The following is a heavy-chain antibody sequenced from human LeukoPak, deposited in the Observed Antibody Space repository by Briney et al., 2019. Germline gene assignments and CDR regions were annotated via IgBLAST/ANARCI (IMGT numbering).Heavy chain of an antibody. Sequence: SETLSLTCTVSGGSISSSSYYWGWIRQPPGKGLEWIGSIYYSGYTYYNASVESRVTISVDTSKNQFSLKLRSVTAADTAVYYCARGPRFGELLWHWFDPWGQGTLVTVSS. CDR2: IYYSGYT. J-gene: IGHJ5*02. CDR1: GGSISSSSYY. CDR3: ARGPRFGELLWHWFDP. V-gene: IGHV4-39*01. D-gene: IGHD3-10*01.